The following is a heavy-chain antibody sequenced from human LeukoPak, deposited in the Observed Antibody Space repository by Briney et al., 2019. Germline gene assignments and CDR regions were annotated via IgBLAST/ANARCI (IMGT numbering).Heavy chain of an antibody. J-gene: IGHJ3*02. CDR1: GGTFSSYA. CDR3: AREDSSYDAFDI. D-gene: IGHD6-6*01. CDR2: IIPILGIA. V-gene: IGHV1-69*04. Sequence: SVKVSCKASGGTFSSYAISWVRQAPGQGLEWMGRIIPILGIANYAQKFQGRVTITADKSTSTAYMELRSLRSDDTAVYYCAREDSSYDAFDIWGQGTMVTVSS.